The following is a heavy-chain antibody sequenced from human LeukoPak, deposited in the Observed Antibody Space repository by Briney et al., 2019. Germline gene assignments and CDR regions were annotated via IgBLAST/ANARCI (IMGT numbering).Heavy chain of an antibody. CDR3: ASFPRRNDAPVAGIGDY. D-gene: IGHD6-19*01. J-gene: IGHJ4*02. CDR1: GFTFSSYA. V-gene: IGHV3-23*01. Sequence: GGSLRLSCAASGFTFSSYAMSWVRQAPGKGLEWVSAISGSGGSTYYADSVKGRFTISRDNSKNTPYLQMNSLRAEDTAVYYCASFPRRNDAPVAGIGDYWGQGTLVTVSS. CDR2: ISGSGGST.